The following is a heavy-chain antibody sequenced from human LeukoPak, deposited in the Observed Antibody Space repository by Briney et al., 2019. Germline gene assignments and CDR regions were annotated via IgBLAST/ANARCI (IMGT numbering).Heavy chain of an antibody. Sequence: PGGSLRLSCAASGFTVSNTFMSWVRQAPGKGLEWVSVIYTIGTTYYADSVKGRFTISRDNSKNTLYLQMNSLRAEDTAVYYCARGSGWLDYWGQGTLVIVSS. CDR2: IYTIGTT. D-gene: IGHD6-19*01. CDR1: GFTVSNTF. CDR3: ARGSGWLDY. V-gene: IGHV3-53*01. J-gene: IGHJ4*02.